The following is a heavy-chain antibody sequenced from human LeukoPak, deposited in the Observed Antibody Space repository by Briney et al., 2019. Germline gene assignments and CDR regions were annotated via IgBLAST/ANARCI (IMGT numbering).Heavy chain of an antibody. D-gene: IGHD2-2*01. J-gene: IGHJ2*01. Sequence: ASVKVSCKACGYTFTGYYMHWVRQAPGQGLEWMGWINPKNGGTNYAQKFQGRVTMTRDTSISTAYMELSSLRSEDTAVYYCASPSPRAIVVVPAADRIWYFDLWGRGTLVTVSS. CDR2: INPKNGGT. CDR1: GYTFTGYY. V-gene: IGHV1-2*02. CDR3: ASPSPRAIVVVPAADRIWYFDL.